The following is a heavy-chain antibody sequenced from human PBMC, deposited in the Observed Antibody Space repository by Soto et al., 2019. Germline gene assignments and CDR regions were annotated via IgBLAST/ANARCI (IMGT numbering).Heavy chain of an antibody. J-gene: IGHJ4*02. CDR1: GGSIISSSYY. Sequence: SETLSLTCTVSGGSIISSSYYWGWIRQPPGKGLEWIGSIYYSGSTYYNPSLKSRVTISVDTSKNQFSLKLSSVTDADTAVYYCARRENYDILSGYYGYYFDYWGQGTLVIVSS. CDR2: IYYSGST. D-gene: IGHD3-9*01. CDR3: ARRENYDILSGYYGYYFDY. V-gene: IGHV4-39*01.